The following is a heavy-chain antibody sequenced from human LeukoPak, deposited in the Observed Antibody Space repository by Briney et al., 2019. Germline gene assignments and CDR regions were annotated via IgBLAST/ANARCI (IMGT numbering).Heavy chain of an antibody. CDR2: IYYSGST. D-gene: IGHD1-26*01. CDR1: GGSISSGGYY. V-gene: IGHV4-31*01. Sequence: PSETLSLTCTVSGGSISSGGYYWRWIRQQGGKGLEWIDYIYYSGSTYYNPSLNRPVTISVDTSKNQFSLKLISVTAADTAVYYCARVEGWGLPHLLRYWGQGTLVTVSS. CDR3: ARVEGWGLPHLLRY. J-gene: IGHJ4*02.